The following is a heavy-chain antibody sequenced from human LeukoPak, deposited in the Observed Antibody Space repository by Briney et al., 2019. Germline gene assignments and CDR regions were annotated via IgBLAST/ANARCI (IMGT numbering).Heavy chain of an antibody. V-gene: IGHV1-2*02. CDR1: GYTFTGYY. J-gene: IGHJ4*02. D-gene: IGHD6-19*01. Sequence: ASLKFSCKASGYTFTGYYMHWGRQAPGQGLKWMGWINPNSGGTNYAQKFQGRVTMTRDTSVSTAYMELSRLRSDETAVYYCARDQGLAVTGNFDYWGQGTLVTVSS. CDR3: ARDQGLAVTGNFDY. CDR2: INPNSGGT.